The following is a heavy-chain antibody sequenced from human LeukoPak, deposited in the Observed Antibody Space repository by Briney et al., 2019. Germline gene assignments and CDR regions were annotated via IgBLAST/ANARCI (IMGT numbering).Heavy chain of an antibody. CDR1: GGSISGYY. Sequence: SETLSLTCTVSGGSISGYYWSWIRQPAGEGLEWIGRIYISGSTKYNPFLHSRVTMSVDTSKNQFSLKLSSVTAADTAVYYCARDMGYYDSSGYHSYGMDGWGPGTTVTVSS. D-gene: IGHD3-22*01. CDR3: ARDMGYYDSSGYHSYGMDG. V-gene: IGHV4-4*07. CDR2: IYISGST. J-gene: IGHJ6*02.